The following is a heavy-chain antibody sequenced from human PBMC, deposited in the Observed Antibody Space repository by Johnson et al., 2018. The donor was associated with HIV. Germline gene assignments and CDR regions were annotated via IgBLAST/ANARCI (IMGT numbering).Heavy chain of an antibody. Sequence: QVQLVESGGGVVQPGRSLRLSCSASGFTFSNYGMHWVRQAPGKGLEWVAVTWFDVSNKYYSDSVKGRFTISRDNSKNTLYLQMNSLRAEDTAVYYCAKVAVATAAGGVALDIWGPGTMVTVSA. D-gene: IGHD6-13*01. CDR2: TWFDVSNK. CDR1: GFTFSNYG. V-gene: IGHV3-33*06. J-gene: IGHJ3*02. CDR3: AKVAVATAAGGVALDI.